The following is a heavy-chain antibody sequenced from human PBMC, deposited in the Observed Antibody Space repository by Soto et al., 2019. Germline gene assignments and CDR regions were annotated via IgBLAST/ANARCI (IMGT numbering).Heavy chain of an antibody. D-gene: IGHD3-9*01. Sequence: QVQLQQWGAGALRPLETLSLTCGVSGGSFSGYYWAWIRQSPGKGLEWIGEINDRGSIDYNPSLKSRVSISVDTSKNHYSLNLRSVTAADTAVYYCARESHDTLTGPPWVWYFDLWGRGTLVTV. CDR1: GGSFSGYY. CDR3: ARESHDTLTGPPWVWYFDL. V-gene: IGHV4-34*01. J-gene: IGHJ2*01. CDR2: INDRGSI.